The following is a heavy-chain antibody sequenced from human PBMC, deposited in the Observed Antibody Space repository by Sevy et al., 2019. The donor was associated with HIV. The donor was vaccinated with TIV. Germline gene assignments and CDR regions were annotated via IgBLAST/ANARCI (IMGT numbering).Heavy chain of an antibody. CDR3: AKDRPRMVYAIPIDY. Sequence: GGSLRLSCAASGFTFSSYAMSWVRQAPGKGLEWVSAISGSGGSTYYADSVKGRFTISRDSSKNTLYLQMNSLRAEDTAVYYCAKDRPRMVYAIPIDYWGQGTLVTVSS. CDR2: ISGSGGST. V-gene: IGHV3-23*01. J-gene: IGHJ4*02. D-gene: IGHD2-8*01. CDR1: GFTFSSYA.